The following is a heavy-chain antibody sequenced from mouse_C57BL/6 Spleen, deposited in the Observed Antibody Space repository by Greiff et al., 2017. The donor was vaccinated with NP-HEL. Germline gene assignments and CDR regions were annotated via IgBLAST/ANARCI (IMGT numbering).Heavy chain of an antibody. V-gene: IGHV1-81*01. CDR1: GYTFTSYG. D-gene: IGHD1-1*01. CDR2: IYPRSGNT. CDR3: ARSSSLYYFDY. Sequence: QVQLQQSGAELARPGASVKLSCKASGYTFTSYGISWVKQRTGQGLEWIGEIYPRSGNTYYNEKFKGKATLTADKSSSTAYMELRSLTSEDSAVYFCARSSSLYYFDYWGQGTTLTVSS. J-gene: IGHJ2*01.